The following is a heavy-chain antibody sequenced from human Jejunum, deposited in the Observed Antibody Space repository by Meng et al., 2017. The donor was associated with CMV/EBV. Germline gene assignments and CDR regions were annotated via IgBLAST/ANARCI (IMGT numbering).Heavy chain of an antibody. CDR1: GGSISTYY. CDR2: VSYSGST. J-gene: IGHJ4*02. D-gene: IGHD6-13*01. Sequence: IFSGGSISTYYWSWIRQPPGKGLEWIGYVSYSGSTSYNPSLKSRVTISVDTPKNQFSLKLTSVTAADTAMYYCARSRSSSQYLDYWGQGVLVTVSS. CDR3: ARSRSSSQYLDY. V-gene: IGHV4-59*12.